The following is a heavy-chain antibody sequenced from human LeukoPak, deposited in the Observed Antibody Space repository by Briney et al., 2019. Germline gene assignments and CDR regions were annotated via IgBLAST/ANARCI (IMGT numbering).Heavy chain of an antibody. CDR3: ARGPIQLWIHNAMDV. D-gene: IGHD1-1*01. J-gene: IGHJ6*02. V-gene: IGHV3-49*04. Sequence: GGSLRLSCTGSGFTFGDHAMSWVRQAPGKGLEWVGFIRSKAYRGTIEYAASVKGRFTISRDDSASTAYLQMNSLKIEDTAVYYCARGPIQLWIHNAMDVWGQGTTVAVSS. CDR1: GFTFGDHA. CDR2: IRSKAYRGTI.